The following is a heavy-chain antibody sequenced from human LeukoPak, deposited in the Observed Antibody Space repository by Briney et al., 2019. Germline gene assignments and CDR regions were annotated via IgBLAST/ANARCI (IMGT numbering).Heavy chain of an antibody. J-gene: IGHJ3*02. CDR3: AREKNDAFDI. V-gene: IGHV4-59*12. Sequence: PSETLSLTCTVSGGSISNYFWSWIRQPPGKGLEWIGYITYSGSTDHNPSLKSRVTISVDRSKNQFSLKLSSVTAADTAVYYCAREKNDAFDIWGQGTMVTVSS. CDR1: GGSISNYF. CDR2: ITYSGST.